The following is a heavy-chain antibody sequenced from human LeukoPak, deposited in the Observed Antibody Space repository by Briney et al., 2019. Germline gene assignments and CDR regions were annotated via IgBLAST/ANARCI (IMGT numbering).Heavy chain of an antibody. CDR2: IKEDGTVK. V-gene: IGHV3-7*02. D-gene: IGHD3-10*01. CDR1: GFTFSRFW. J-gene: IGHJ4*02. Sequence: GGSLRLSCAASGFTFSRFWMSWVRQAPGKGLEWVANIKEDGTVKYYVESVKGRFTISRDNAKNSLYLQMNSLRAEDTAVYYCAASITMFDYWGQGTLVTVSS. CDR3: AASITMFDY.